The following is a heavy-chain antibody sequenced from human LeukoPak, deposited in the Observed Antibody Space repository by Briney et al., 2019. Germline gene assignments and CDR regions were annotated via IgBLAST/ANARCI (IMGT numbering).Heavy chain of an antibody. CDR1: GGSISRSNW. CDR2: IHDTGST. CDR3: ARIVPAAMTYYYYGMDV. D-gene: IGHD2-2*01. J-gene: IGHJ6*02. V-gene: IGHV4-4*02. Sequence: SETLSLTCTVSGGSISRSNWWSWVRQPPGKGLEWIGEIHDTGSTNYNPPLKSRVTMSLDKSKNQFSLNLNSVTAADTAVYYCARIVPAAMTYYYYGMDVWGQGTTVTVSS.